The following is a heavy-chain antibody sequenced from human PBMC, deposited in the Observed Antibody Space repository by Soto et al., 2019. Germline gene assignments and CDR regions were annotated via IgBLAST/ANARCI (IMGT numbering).Heavy chain of an antibody. CDR2: IYYSGST. V-gene: IGHV4-39*01. CDR3: ARRICQSRLFCWFDP. J-gene: IGHJ5*02. Sequence: PSGTLARTCTVAGGSISSSSYYWGWIRQPPGKGLEWIGSIYYSGSTYYNPSLKSRVTISVDTSKNQFSLKLSSVTAADTAVYYCARRICQSRLFCWFDPRGQGPLV. CDR1: GGSISSSSYY. D-gene: IGHD2-15*01.